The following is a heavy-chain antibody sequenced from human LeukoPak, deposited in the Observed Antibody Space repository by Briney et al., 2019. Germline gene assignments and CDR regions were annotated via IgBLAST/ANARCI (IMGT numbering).Heavy chain of an antibody. V-gene: IGHV4-39*01. CDR3: ARLSFNDYDFWSGYTRANLTFDY. Sequence: SETLSLTCTVSGGSISSSSYYWGWIRQPPGKGLEWIGSIYYSGSTYYNPSLKSRVTISVDTSKNQFSLKLSSVTAADTAVYYCARLSFNDYDFWSGYTRANLTFDYWGQGTLVTVSS. CDR1: GGSISSSSYY. D-gene: IGHD3-3*01. J-gene: IGHJ4*02. CDR2: IYYSGST.